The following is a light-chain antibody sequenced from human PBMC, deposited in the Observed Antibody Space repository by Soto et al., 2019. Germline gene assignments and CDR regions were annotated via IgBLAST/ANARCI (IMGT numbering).Light chain of an antibody. CDR2: DAS. Sequence: DIQMTQSPSTLSASVGDRVTITCRASQSISSWLAWYQQKPGKAPKLLIYDASSLESGVPSRFSGSGSGTELTLTISSLQPDDFATYYCQQYNIYSGTFGQGTNVEIK. V-gene: IGKV1-5*01. CDR3: QQYNIYSGT. CDR1: QSISSW. J-gene: IGKJ1*01.